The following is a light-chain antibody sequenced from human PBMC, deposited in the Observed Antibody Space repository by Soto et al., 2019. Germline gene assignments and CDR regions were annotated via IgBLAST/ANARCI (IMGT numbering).Light chain of an antibody. Sequence: EIVLTQSPGTLSLSPGERATLSCGASQSINSNYLTWYQQKPGQAPRLLIYGTSTRAAGIPDRFSGSWSGTDFTLTISRLEPEDFAVYYCQQYGSSPPYTFGQRTKLEIK. CDR1: QSINSNY. CDR3: QQYGSSPPYT. J-gene: IGKJ2*01. CDR2: GTS. V-gene: IGKV3-20*01.